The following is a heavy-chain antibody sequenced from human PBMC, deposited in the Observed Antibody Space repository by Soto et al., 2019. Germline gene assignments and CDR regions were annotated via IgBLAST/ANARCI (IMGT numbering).Heavy chain of an antibody. CDR3: ARHPGQMVRGVYFDY. J-gene: IGHJ4*02. Sequence: QLQLQESGPGLVKPSETLSLTCTVSGGSISSSSYYWGWIRQPPGKGLEWIGSIYYSGSTYYNPSLKSRVTISVDTSKNQFSLKLSSVTAADTAVYYCARHPGQMVRGVYFDYWGQGTLVTVSS. CDR2: IYYSGST. V-gene: IGHV4-39*01. CDR1: GGSISSSSYY. D-gene: IGHD3-10*01.